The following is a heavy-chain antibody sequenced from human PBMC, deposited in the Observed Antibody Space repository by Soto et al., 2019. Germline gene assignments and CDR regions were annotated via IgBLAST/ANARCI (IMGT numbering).Heavy chain of an antibody. Sequence: SETLSLTCGVYGGSFSGYQWNWIRQSPGQGLEWIGEINHSGTTKYNPSLESRINLSVDTSKKQFSLKMFSVTAADTAIYYCARGWRLEPWGQGTKVTVSS. J-gene: IGHJ5*02. CDR1: GGSFSGYQ. D-gene: IGHD1-1*01. CDR3: ARGWRLEP. V-gene: IGHV4-34*01. CDR2: INHSGTT.